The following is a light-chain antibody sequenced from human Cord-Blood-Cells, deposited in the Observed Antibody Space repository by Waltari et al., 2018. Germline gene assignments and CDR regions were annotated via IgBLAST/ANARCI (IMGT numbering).Light chain of an antibody. CDR2: DAS. CDR1: QSISSR. V-gene: IGKV1-5*01. CDR3: QQYNSYLWT. Sequence: DIHCTQSPSTLSASVGDRVTITCRASQSISSRLAWYQQKQGKAPKLLIYDASSLDSGVPSRFSGSGSGTEFTLTISSLEPDDFATYYCQQYNSYLWTFGQGTKVEIK. J-gene: IGKJ1*01.